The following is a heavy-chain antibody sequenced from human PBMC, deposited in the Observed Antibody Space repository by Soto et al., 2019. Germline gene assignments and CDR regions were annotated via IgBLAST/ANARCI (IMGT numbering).Heavy chain of an antibody. CDR1: GGSISSYY. CDR3: AGDCSSTSCSNYYYYYGMDV. CDR2: IYYSGST. D-gene: IGHD2-2*01. J-gene: IGHJ6*02. V-gene: IGHV4-59*01. Sequence: SETLSLTCTVSGGSISSYYWSWIRQPPGKGLEWIGYIYYSGSTNYNPSLKSRVTISVDTSKNQFSLKLSSVTAADTAVYYCAGDCSSTSCSNYYYYYGMDVWGQGTTVTV.